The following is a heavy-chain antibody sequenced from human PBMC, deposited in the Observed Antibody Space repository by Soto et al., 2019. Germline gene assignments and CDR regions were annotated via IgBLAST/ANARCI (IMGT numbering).Heavy chain of an antibody. Sequence: SETLSLTCTVSGGSISSYYWSWIRQPPGKGLEWIGYIYYSGSTNYNPSLKSRVTISVDTSKNQFSLKLSSVTAADTAVYYCARSRYCSSTSCYTALDYWGQGTLVTVSS. CDR3: ARSRYCSSTSCYTALDY. CDR1: GGSISSYY. J-gene: IGHJ4*02. V-gene: IGHV4-59*08. D-gene: IGHD2-2*02. CDR2: IYYSGST.